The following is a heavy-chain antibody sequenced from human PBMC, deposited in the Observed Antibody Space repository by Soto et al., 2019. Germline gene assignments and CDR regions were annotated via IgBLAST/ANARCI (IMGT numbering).Heavy chain of an antibody. V-gene: IGHV1-18*01. D-gene: IGHD3-3*01. Sequence: QVQLVQSGGEVKKPGASVKVSCQASGYTFRSYGISWVRQAPGQGPEWMGWVSVYNGQTNYEQKFQGRLSMTTDTTTNTAYMELRTLRSDDTAVYYCARGPIERTMSFGVARNDYWGQGTLVTVSS. J-gene: IGHJ4*02. CDR1: GYTFRSYG. CDR3: ARGPIERTMSFGVARNDY. CDR2: VSVYNGQT.